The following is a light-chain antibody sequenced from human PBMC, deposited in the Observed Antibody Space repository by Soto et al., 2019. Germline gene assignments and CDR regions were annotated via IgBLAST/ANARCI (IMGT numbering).Light chain of an antibody. CDR2: GAS. V-gene: IGKV3-20*01. J-gene: IGKJ4*01. CDR3: QQYDSSPLA. CDR1: QSVSSSY. Sequence: EIVLTQSPGTLSLSPGERATLSCRASQSVSSSYLAWYQQKPGQAPRLLIYGASSRATGIPDRFSGSGSGTDFTLTISRLEPEDVAVYYCQQYDSSPLAFGGGTKVYIK.